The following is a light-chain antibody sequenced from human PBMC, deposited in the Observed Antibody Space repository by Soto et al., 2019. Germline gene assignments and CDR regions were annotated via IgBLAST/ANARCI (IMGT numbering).Light chain of an antibody. V-gene: IGKV3-20*01. CDR3: QQYGGSPRT. CDR2: DAS. Sequence: EIVLTQSPGTLSLSPGERGTLSCRASQSVSSGYLAWYQQKPGQAPRLLIYDASSRATGIPDRFSGSGSGTDFTLTISRLEPEDFAVYYCQQYGGSPRTFGQGTKVEMK. J-gene: IGKJ1*01. CDR1: QSVSSGY.